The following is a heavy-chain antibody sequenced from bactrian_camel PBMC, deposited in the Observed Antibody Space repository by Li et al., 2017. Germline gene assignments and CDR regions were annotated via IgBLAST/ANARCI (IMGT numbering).Heavy chain of an antibody. CDR1: GFIDEPE. Sequence: HVQLVESGGGSVQTGGSLRLSCRVSGFIDEPEMGWYRQAPGKEREGVAAMYTGFGGGNIYYDDSVKGRFTISKDNAKNILYLQMSSLKPEDTAVYYCAADSPAFGVGGNCPLYPLFGFWGQGTQVTVS. D-gene: IGHD2*01. V-gene: IGHV3S54*01. CDR3: AADSPAFGVGGNCPLYPLFGF. CDR2: MYTGFGGGNI. J-gene: IGHJ6*01.